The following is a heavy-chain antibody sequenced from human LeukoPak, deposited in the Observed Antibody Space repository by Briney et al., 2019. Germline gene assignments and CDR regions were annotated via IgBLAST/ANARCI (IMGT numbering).Heavy chain of an antibody. D-gene: IGHD3-10*01. V-gene: IGHV3-7*01. CDR3: ARSSSQGFDYFDY. Sequence: GGSLRLSCVASSFSFSYFWMSWVRQRPGKELEWVATIKRFGSEKTYLDSVKGRFTISRDDSKSSLSLQMNNLGADDSGLYYCARSSSQGFDYFDYWGQGALVTVSS. CDR2: IKRFGSEK. J-gene: IGHJ4*02. CDR1: SFSFSYFW.